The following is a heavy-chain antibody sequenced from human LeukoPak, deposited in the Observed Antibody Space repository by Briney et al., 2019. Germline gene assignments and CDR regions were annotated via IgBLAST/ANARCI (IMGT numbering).Heavy chain of an antibody. Sequence: GGSLRLSCAASGFTFSSYAMSWVRQAPGKGLEWVSVISGSGGSTYYADSVKGRFTISRDNSKNTLYLQMNSLRAEDTAVCYCAKRAGISYCGGDCYSPWGQGTLVTVSS. V-gene: IGHV3-23*01. D-gene: IGHD2-21*02. J-gene: IGHJ4*02. CDR1: GFTFSSYA. CDR3: AKRAGISYCGGDCYSP. CDR2: ISGSGGST.